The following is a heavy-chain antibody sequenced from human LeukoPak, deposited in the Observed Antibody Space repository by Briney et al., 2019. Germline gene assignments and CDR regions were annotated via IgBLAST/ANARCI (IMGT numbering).Heavy chain of an antibody. Sequence: GGSLRLSCAASGFTFSNYAMSWVRQAPGKGLEWVSVIIGSGTNTYFADSVKGRFTISRDNSKNTVYLQMSSLRAEDTAIYYCAKRGSGSSGLYYFDYWGQGTLVSVSS. V-gene: IGHV3-23*01. J-gene: IGHJ4*02. CDR3: AKRGSGSSGLYYFDY. CDR1: GFTFSNYA. D-gene: IGHD3-10*01. CDR2: IIGSGTNT.